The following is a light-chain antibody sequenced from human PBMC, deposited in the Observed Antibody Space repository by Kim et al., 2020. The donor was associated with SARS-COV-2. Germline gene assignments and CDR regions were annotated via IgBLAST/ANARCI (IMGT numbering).Light chain of an antibody. V-gene: IGLV1-40*01. CDR3: QSYDSSLSALYV. Sequence: QSVLTQPPSVSGAPGQRVTISCTGSSSNIGAGYDVHWYQQLPGTAPKLLIYDNSNRPSGVPDRFPGSKSGTSASLAITGLQAEDEADYYCQSYDSSLSALYVFGTGTKVTVL. J-gene: IGLJ1*01. CDR2: DNS. CDR1: SSNIGAGYD.